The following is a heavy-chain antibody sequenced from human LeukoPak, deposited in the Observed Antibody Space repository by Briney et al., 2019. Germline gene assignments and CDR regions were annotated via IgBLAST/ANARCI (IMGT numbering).Heavy chain of an antibody. D-gene: IGHD6-19*01. CDR1: GYTFTGYY. CDR3: ARDPGQWLVPDYYYYGMDV. J-gene: IGHJ6*02. Sequence: ASVKVSCKASGYTFTGYYMHWVRQAPGQGLEWMGWINPNSGGTNYAQKFQGRATMTRDTSISTAYMELSRLRSDDTAVYYCARDPGQWLVPDYYYYGMDVWGQGTTVTVSS. V-gene: IGHV1-2*02. CDR2: INPNSGGT.